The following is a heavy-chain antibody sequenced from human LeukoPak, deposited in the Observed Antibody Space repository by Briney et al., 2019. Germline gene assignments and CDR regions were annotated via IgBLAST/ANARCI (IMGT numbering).Heavy chain of an antibody. CDR3: ARRFYYAMDV. J-gene: IGHJ6*02. V-gene: IGHV1-2*02. Sequence: GASVKVSCKASGYSFTGYFMQWVRQAPGQGLEWMGWINPNSGDTNYAQKFQGRVTMTRDTSISTAYMELSRLRSDDAAVYYGARRFYYAMDVWGQGTTVTVSS. CDR1: GYSFTGYF. CDR2: INPNSGDT. D-gene: IGHD3-16*01.